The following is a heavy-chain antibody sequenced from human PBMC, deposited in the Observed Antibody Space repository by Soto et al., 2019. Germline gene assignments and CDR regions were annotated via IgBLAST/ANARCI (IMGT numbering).Heavy chain of an antibody. CDR1: GGSITNSSYY. D-gene: IGHD3-22*01. J-gene: IGHJ4*02. CDR3: ASQSYDRSDSFDY. CDR2: IYYSGST. V-gene: IGHV4-39*01. Sequence: SETLSLTCTVSGGSITNSSYYWGWIRQPPGKGLEWIVSIYYSGSTYYNPSLKSRVTTSVDTSKNHFSVKLISVTAADTAVYFCASQSYDRSDSFDYWGRGTLVTVSS.